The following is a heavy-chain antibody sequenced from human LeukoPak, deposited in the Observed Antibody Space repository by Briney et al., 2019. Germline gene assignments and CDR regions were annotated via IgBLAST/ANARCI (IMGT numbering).Heavy chain of an antibody. CDR3: AKDPRSSGSYYKRVDY. D-gene: IGHD3-10*01. V-gene: IGHV3-23*01. Sequence: GGSLRLSCTASGFTFSIYAMSWVRQSPGKGLEWVSSISGTGSGGSTYYADSVKGRFTISRDNSKNTLYLQMNSLRAEDTAVYYCAKDPRSSGSYYKRVDYWGQGTLVTVSS. J-gene: IGHJ4*02. CDR1: GFTFSIYA. CDR2: ISGTGSGGST.